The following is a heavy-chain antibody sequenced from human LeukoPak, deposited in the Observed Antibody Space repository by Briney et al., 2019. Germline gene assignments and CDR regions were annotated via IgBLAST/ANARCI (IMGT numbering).Heavy chain of an antibody. CDR3: AKDRDRLWFGEFLGY. CDR2: ISYDGSHK. J-gene: IGHJ4*02. D-gene: IGHD3-10*01. Sequence: GGSLRLSCAASGFTFSSSGMHWVRQAPGKGLEWVAVISYDGSHKYYADSVKGRFTISRDNSKNTLYLQMNSLRTEDTAVYYCAKDRDRLWFGEFLGYWGQGALVTVSS. V-gene: IGHV3-30*18. CDR1: GFTFSSSG.